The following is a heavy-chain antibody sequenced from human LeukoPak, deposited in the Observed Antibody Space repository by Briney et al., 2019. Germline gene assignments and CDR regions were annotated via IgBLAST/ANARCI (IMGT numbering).Heavy chain of an antibody. Sequence: GGSLRLSCAASGFTFSSYSMNWVRQAPGKGLEWVSYISSSSSTIYYADSVKGRFTISRDNAKNSLYLQMNSLRAEDTAVYYCARLREYYDFWSGYYLGSWFDPWGQGTLVTVSS. CDR3: ARLREYYDFWSGYYLGSWFDP. J-gene: IGHJ5*02. CDR2: ISSSSSTI. CDR1: GFTFSSYS. D-gene: IGHD3-3*01. V-gene: IGHV3-48*01.